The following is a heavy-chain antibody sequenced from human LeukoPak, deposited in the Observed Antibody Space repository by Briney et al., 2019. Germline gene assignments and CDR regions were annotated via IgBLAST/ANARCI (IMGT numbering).Heavy chain of an antibody. J-gene: IGHJ4*02. V-gene: IGHV4-30-4*08. Sequence: SETLSLTCTVSGGSISSGDYYWSWIRQPPGKGLEWIGYIYYSGSTYYNPSLKSRVTISVDTSKNQFSLKLSSVTAADTAVYYCARAGYGDYKLDYWGQGTLVTVSP. CDR1: GGSISSGDYY. D-gene: IGHD4-17*01. CDR2: IYYSGST. CDR3: ARAGYGDYKLDY.